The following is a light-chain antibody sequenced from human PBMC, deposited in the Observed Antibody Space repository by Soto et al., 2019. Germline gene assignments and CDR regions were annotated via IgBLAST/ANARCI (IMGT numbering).Light chain of an antibody. Sequence: DVQMTQSPSSLSASVGDSVTITCRSSQTVKTYLNWYQHKPGKAPQLLIYASSRLQTGVASRFSRSGSGTYFSLTISSLQPEDFATYYCQQTSTTPGTCGQGTKVEIK. V-gene: IGKV1-39*01. CDR2: ASS. CDR3: QQTSTTPGT. CDR1: QTVKTY. J-gene: IGKJ1*01.